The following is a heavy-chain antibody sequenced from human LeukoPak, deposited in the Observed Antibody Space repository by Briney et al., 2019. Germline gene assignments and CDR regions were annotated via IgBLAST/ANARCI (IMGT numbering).Heavy chain of an antibody. Sequence: SETLSLTCAVYGGSFSGYYWSWIRQPPGKGLEWIGEINHSGSTNYNPSLKSRVIISVDTSKNQFSLKLSSVTAADTAVYYCARGGIAVAGEHDYWGQGTLVTVSS. V-gene: IGHV4-34*01. CDR1: GGSFSGYY. J-gene: IGHJ4*02. CDR2: INHSGST. D-gene: IGHD6-19*01. CDR3: ARGGIAVAGEHDY.